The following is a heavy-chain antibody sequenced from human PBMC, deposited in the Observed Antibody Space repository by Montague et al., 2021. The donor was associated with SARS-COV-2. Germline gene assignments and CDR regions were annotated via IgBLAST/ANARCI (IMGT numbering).Heavy chain of an antibody. Sequence: SETLSLTSAVPGGSISSSSYYWGWIRQPPGKGLEWIGSIYYSGSTYYXPSLKSRVTISVDTSKNQFSLKLSSVTAADTAVYYCARHGKTRIAMIVVVIGYFAYWGQGTLVTVSS. CDR3: ARHGKTRIAMIVVVIGYFAY. CDR2: IYYSGST. D-gene: IGHD3-22*01. V-gene: IGHV4-39*01. CDR1: GGSISSSSYY. J-gene: IGHJ4*02.